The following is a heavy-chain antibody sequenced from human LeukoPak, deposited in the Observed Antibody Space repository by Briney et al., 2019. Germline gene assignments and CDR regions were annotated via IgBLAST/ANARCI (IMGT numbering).Heavy chain of an antibody. CDR3: ARELRITNAFDI. V-gene: IGHV3-30*02. CDR1: GFTFNSYG. Sequence: GGSLCLSCAASGFTFNSYGMHWLRQAPGLGLVWVAFIRYDGSNKYYADSVKGRFTISRDNSKNTLYLQMNSLRAEDTAVYYCARELRITNAFDIWGQGTMVTVSS. CDR2: IRYDGSNK. D-gene: IGHD3-10*01. J-gene: IGHJ3*02.